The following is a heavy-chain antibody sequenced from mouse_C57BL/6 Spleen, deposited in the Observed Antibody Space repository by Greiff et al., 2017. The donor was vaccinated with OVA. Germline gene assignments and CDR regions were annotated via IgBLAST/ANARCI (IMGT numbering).Heavy chain of an antibody. CDR2: IDPSDSEN. J-gene: IGHJ4*01. CDR1: GYTFTSYW. Sequence: VQGVESGAELVRPGSSVKLSCKASGYTFTSYWMHWVKQRPIQGLEWIGNIDPSDSENHYNQKFKDKATLTVDKSSSTAYMQLSSLTSEDSAVYYCARGKLDYYAMDYWGQGTSVTVSS. CDR3: ARGKLDYYAMDY. V-gene: IGHV1-52*01.